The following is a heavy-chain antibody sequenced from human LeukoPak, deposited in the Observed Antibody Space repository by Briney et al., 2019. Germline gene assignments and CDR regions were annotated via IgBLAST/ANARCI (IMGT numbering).Heavy chain of an antibody. Sequence: GGSLRLSCAASGFTFSSYAMHWVRQAPGKGLEWVAVISYDGSNEYYADSVKGRFTISRDNSKNTLYLQMNSLRAEDTAVYYCATSIAVAAFFDYWGQGTLVTVSS. J-gene: IGHJ4*02. CDR1: GFTFSSYA. V-gene: IGHV3-30-3*01. CDR2: ISYDGSNE. CDR3: ATSIAVAAFFDY. D-gene: IGHD6-19*01.